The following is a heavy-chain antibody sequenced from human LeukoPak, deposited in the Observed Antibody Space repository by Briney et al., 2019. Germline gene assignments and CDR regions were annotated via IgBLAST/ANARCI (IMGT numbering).Heavy chain of an antibody. Sequence: SETLSLTCTVSGGSISSYYWSWIRQPPGKGLEWIGYIYYSGSTNYNPSLKSRVTISVDTSKNQFSLKLSSVTAADTAVYYCARVGRRGRYSGYDSALFDYWGQGTLVSVSS. CDR1: GGSISSYY. J-gene: IGHJ4*02. V-gene: IGHV4-59*12. D-gene: IGHD5-12*01. CDR2: IYYSGST. CDR3: ARVGRRGRYSGYDSALFDY.